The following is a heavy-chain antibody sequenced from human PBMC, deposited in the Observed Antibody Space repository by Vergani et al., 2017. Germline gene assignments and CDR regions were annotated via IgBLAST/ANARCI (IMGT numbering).Heavy chain of an antibody. J-gene: IGHJ5*02. CDR1: GFTLSNYD. CDR2: IQFDGSNQ. Sequence: QVQLVESGGGVVQRGGSLRLSCATSGFTLSNYDMQWIRQGPGKGLEFVAFIQFDGSNQYYADSVKGRFTLSRDFSKNTLYLQMNSLRAEDTAVYYCARAPYPDAWGQGTLVTVSS. D-gene: IGHD1-14*01. V-gene: IGHV3-30*02. CDR3: ARAPYPDA.